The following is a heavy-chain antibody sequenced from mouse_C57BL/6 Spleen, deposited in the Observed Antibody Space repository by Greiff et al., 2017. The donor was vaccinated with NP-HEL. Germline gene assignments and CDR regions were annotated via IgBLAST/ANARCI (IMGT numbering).Heavy chain of an antibody. V-gene: IGHV1-55*01. CDR3: ARSSGITTVVADYAMDY. CDR2: IYPGSGST. CDR1: GYTFTSYW. D-gene: IGHD1-1*01. J-gene: IGHJ4*01. Sequence: QVQLQQSGAELVKPGASVKMSCKASGYTFTSYWITWVKQRPGQGLEWIGDIYPGSGSTNYNEKFKSKATLTVDTSSSTAYMQLSSLTSEDSAVYYCARSSGITTVVADYAMDYWGQGTSVTVSS.